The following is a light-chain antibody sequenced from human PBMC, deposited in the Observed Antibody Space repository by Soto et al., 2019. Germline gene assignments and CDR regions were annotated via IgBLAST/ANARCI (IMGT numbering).Light chain of an antibody. CDR2: DAS. CDR1: QSVSNF. Sequence: EIVLTQSPATLSLSPGERATLSCRASQSVSNFLAWYQQKPGQAPRVIIYDASTRATGIPARFSGSGSGTDFTLTISSLQSEDFAVYYCQEYIHWPPGMFGPGTTVDIK. J-gene: IGKJ1*01. CDR3: QEYIHWPPGM. V-gene: IGKV3-11*01.